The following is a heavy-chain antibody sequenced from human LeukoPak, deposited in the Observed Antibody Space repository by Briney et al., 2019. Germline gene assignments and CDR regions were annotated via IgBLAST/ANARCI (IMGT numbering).Heavy chain of an antibody. J-gene: IGHJ4*02. CDR2: ISAYNGNT. CDR3: ARDLVGVRGVIRNDY. CDR1: GYTFTSYG. D-gene: IGHD3-10*01. Sequence: ASVKVSCKASGYTFTSYGISWVRQAPGQGLEWMGWISAYNGNTNYAQKLQGRVTMTTGTSTSTAYMELRSLRSDDTAVYYCARDLVGVRGVIRNDYWGQGTLVTVSS. V-gene: IGHV1-18*01.